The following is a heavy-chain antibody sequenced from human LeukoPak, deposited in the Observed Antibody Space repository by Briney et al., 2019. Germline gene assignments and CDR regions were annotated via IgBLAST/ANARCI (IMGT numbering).Heavy chain of an antibody. D-gene: IGHD3-22*01. CDR3: ARDSIDYYDSSGYYRTIDY. CDR2: IIPIFGTA. Sequence: SVKVSCKASGYTFTSYAISWVRQAPGQGLEWMGGIIPIFGTANYAQKFQGRVTITADKSTSTAYMELSSLRSEDTAVYYCARDSIDYYDSSGYYRTIDYWGQGTLVTVSS. V-gene: IGHV1-69*06. J-gene: IGHJ4*02. CDR1: GYTFTSYA.